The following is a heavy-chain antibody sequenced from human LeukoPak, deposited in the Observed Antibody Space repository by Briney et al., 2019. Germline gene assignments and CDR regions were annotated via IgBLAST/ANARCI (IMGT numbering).Heavy chain of an antibody. CDR1: GYRFISYW. J-gene: IGHJ4*02. D-gene: IGHD2-15*01. CDR3: SRLFGGGGY. V-gene: IGHV5-51*01. CDR2: IYTSDADT. Sequence: GESLKISCKASGYRFISYWIGWVRQLPGKGLEWMGIIYTSDADTRYSPSFQGQVTISADKSISTAYLQLSSLKASDTAMYYCSRLFGGGGYWGQGTLVTVSS.